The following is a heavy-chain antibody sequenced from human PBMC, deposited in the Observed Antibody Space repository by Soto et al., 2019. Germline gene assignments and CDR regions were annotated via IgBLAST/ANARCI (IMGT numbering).Heavy chain of an antibody. CDR3: AREAIVAGATTGMDV. J-gene: IGHJ6*02. Sequence: ASVKVSCKASGYTFTSYDIYWVRQATGQGLEWMGWMNPNTGNSGYAQKFQGRVTMTSDTSISTAHMELSSLRSEDTAVYYCAREAIVAGATTGMDVWGQGTTVTVSS. CDR2: MNPNTGNS. V-gene: IGHV1-8*01. CDR1: GYTFTSYD. D-gene: IGHD1-26*01.